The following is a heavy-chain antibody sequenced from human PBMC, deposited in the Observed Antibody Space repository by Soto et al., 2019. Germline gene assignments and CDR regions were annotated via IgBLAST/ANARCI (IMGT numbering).Heavy chain of an antibody. V-gene: IGHV3-21*01. CDR2: ISSSSSYI. CDR1: GFTFSSYS. D-gene: IGHD1-26*01. CDR3: ARDGLKLYSGSYGY. J-gene: IGHJ4*02. Sequence: EVQLVESGGSLVKPGRSLRLSCAASGFTFSSYSMNWVRQAPGKGLEWVSSISSSSSYIYYADSVKGRFTISRDNAKNSLYLQMNSLRAEDTAVYYCARDGLKLYSGSYGYWGQGTLVTVSS.